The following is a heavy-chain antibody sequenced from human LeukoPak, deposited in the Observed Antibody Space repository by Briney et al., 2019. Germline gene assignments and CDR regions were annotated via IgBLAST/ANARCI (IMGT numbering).Heavy chain of an antibody. D-gene: IGHD1-26*01. Sequence: GGSLRLSCAASGFTFSSYSMNWVRQAPGKGLEWVSYISSSSSTIYYADSVKGRFTISRDNAKNSLYLQMNSLRAEDTAVYYCAREELLGAYYYYGMDVWGQGTTVTVSS. J-gene: IGHJ6*02. CDR1: GFTFSSYS. V-gene: IGHV3-48*04. CDR3: AREELLGAYYYYGMDV. CDR2: ISSSSSTI.